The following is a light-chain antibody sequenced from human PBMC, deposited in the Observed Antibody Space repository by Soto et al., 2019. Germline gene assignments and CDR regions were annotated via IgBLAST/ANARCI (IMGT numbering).Light chain of an antibody. J-gene: IGKJ1*01. CDR3: QQRYNWPPT. Sequence: EIVLTQSPATVSMSPGEEATISCRASQSVSSFLVWYQQRPGQAPRLLIYDASNRATGIPARFSGSGSGTDFSLTISSLEPEDFAIYYCQQRYNWPPTFGQGTKVDIK. CDR2: DAS. CDR1: QSVSSF. V-gene: IGKV3-11*01.